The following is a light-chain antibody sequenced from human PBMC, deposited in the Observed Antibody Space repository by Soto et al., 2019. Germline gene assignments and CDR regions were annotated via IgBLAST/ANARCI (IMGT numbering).Light chain of an antibody. CDR2: RDN. CDR1: ISNIGTNY. V-gene: IGLV1-47*01. CDR3: AAWDDTERSYV. J-gene: IGLJ1*01. Sequence: QSVLTQPPSVSGTPGQRVTISCSGGISNIGTNYVHWFQQHPGTAPRVLSNRDNQRPSGVPDRFSGSKSGTSASLAISGLQSEDEAEYYCAAWDDTERSYVFGTGTQLTVL.